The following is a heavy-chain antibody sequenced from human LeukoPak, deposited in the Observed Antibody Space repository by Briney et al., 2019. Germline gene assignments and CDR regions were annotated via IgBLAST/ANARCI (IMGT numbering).Heavy chain of an antibody. CDR3: ARSVTGTMNFDY. V-gene: IGHV1-46*01. CDR1: GYTFTSYY. J-gene: IGHJ4*02. CDR2: INPSGGST. D-gene: IGHD1-7*01. Sequence: ASVKVSCKASGYTFTSYYMHWVRQAPGQGLEWMGIINPSGGSTSYAQKFQGRVTMTRDTSTSTVYMELSRLRSDDTAVYYCARSVTGTMNFDYWGQGTLVTVSS.